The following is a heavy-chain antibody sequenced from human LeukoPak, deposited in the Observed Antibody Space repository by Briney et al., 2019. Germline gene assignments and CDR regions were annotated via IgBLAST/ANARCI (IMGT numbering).Heavy chain of an antibody. J-gene: IGHJ4*02. CDR2: INSDGSST. Sequence: GGSLRLSCAASGFTFSNSWMNWVRQAPGKGLVWVSRINSDGSSTSYADSVKGRFTVSRDNAKNTLYLQMNSLRGEDTAVYYCARDRSVIPEDNFDYWGQGTLVTVSS. CDR1: GFTFSNSW. CDR3: ARDRSVIPEDNFDY. D-gene: IGHD2/OR15-2a*01. V-gene: IGHV3-74*01.